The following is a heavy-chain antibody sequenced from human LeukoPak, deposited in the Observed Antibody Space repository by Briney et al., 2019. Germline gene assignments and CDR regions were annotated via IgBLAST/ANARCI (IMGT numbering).Heavy chain of an antibody. CDR3: AKGYSLRAGLPGY. Sequence: GGSLRLSCAASGFTFSSYAMSWVRQAPGKGLEWVSGVSGSGTYTYYSDSVKGRFTISRDNSKNTLYLQMNSLRAEDTAVYYCAKGYSLRAGLPGYWGQGTLVTVSS. D-gene: IGHD5/OR15-5a*01. CDR2: VSGSGTYT. J-gene: IGHJ4*02. CDR1: GFTFSSYA. V-gene: IGHV3-23*01.